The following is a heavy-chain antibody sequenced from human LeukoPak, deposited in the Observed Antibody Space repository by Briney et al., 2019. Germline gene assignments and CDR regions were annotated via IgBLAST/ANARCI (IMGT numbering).Heavy chain of an antibody. CDR3: ASLSGGFAEYFQH. CDR2: IYYSGST. J-gene: IGHJ1*01. V-gene: IGHV4-59*08. CDR1: GGSISSYY. Sequence: SETLSLTCTVSGGSISSYYWSWIRQPPGKGLEWIGYIYYSGSTNYNPSLKSRVTISVDTSKNQFSLKLSSVTAADTAVYYCASLSGGFAEYFQHWGQGTLVTVSS. D-gene: IGHD3-10*01.